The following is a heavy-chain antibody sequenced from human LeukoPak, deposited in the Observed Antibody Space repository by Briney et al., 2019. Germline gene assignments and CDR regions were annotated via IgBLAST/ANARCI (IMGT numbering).Heavy chain of an antibody. J-gene: IGHJ6*02. V-gene: IGHV3-23*01. CDR2: ISGSGGST. Sequence: GGSLRLSCAASGFTFSSYGMHWVRQAPGKGLEWVSAISGSGGSTYYADSVKGRFTISRDNSKNTLYLQMNSLRAEDTAVYYCAKEQTNYYYYYGMDVWGQGTTVTVSS. CDR1: GFTFSSYG. CDR3: AKEQTNYYYYYGMDV.